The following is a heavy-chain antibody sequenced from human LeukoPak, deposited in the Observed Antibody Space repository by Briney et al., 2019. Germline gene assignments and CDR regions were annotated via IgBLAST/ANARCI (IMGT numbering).Heavy chain of an antibody. D-gene: IGHD5-18*01. CDR1: GGSFSGYY. CDR3: ARDSIGYSYGYFDY. J-gene: IGHJ4*02. CDR2: INHSGST. V-gene: IGHV4-34*01. Sequence: SETLSLTCAVYGGSFSGYYWSWIRQPPGKGLEWIGEINHSGSTNYNPSLKSRVTISVDTSKNQFSLKLSSVTAADTAVYYCARDSIGYSYGYFDYWGQGTLVTVSS.